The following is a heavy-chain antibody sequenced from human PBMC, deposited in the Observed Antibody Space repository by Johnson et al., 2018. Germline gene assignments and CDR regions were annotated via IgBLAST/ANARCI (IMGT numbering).Heavy chain of an antibody. V-gene: IGHV3-30-3*01. CDR3: ARKYSWNDGTFYYYMDV. Sequence: QVQLQESGGGVVQPGESLRLSCAASGFTFSHYAMHWLRQAPGTGLEWVAVISYDGRNKYYADSVKGRFTISRDNSKNTLYLQMNSLRAEDTAVFYCARKYSWNDGTFYYYMDVWGKGTTVTISS. J-gene: IGHJ6*03. CDR2: ISYDGRNK. CDR1: GFTFSHYA. D-gene: IGHD1-1*01.